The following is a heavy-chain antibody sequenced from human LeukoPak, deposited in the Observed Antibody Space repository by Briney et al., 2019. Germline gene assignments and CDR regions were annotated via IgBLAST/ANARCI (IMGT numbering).Heavy chain of an antibody. D-gene: IGHD5-18*01. CDR2: ISWNSGSI. CDR1: GFTFDDYA. CDR3: AKGSGYSYGTIVDY. Sequence: PGRSLRLSCAASGFTFDDYAMHWVWQAPGKGLEWVSGISWNSGSIGYADSVKGRFTISRDNAKNSLYLQMNSLRAEDTALYYCAKGSGYSYGTIVDYWGQGTLVTVSS. V-gene: IGHV3-9*01. J-gene: IGHJ4*02.